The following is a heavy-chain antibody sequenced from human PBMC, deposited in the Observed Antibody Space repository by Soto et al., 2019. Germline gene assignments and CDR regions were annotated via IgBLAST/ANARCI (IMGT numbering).Heavy chain of an antibody. J-gene: IGHJ6*02. V-gene: IGHV1-18*04. Sequence: ASVKVSFKASGYTFTSYGISWVRQAPGQGLEWMGWISAYNGNTNYAQKLQGRVTVTTDTSTSTAYMELRSLRSDDTAVYYCARLGYDSSGYPQCMDVWGQGTTVTVSS. CDR1: GYTFTSYG. CDR3: ARLGYDSSGYPQCMDV. D-gene: IGHD3-22*01. CDR2: ISAYNGNT.